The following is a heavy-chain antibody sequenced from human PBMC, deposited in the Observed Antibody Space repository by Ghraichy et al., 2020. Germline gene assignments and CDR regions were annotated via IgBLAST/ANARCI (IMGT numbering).Heavy chain of an antibody. V-gene: IGHV4-59*01. CDR3: ARARPPKFSGLNPNWFDP. CDR1: GGSISSYY. J-gene: IGHJ5*02. Sequence: SETLSLTCTVSGGSISSYYWSWIRQPPGKGLEWIGYIYYSGSTNYNPSLKSRVTISVDTSKNQFSLKLSSVTAADTAVYYCARARPPKFSGLNPNWFDPWGQGTLVTVSS. CDR2: IYYSGST. D-gene: IGHD6-6*01.